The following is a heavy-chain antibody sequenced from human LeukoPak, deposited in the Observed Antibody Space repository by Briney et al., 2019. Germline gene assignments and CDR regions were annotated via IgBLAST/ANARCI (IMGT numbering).Heavy chain of an antibody. CDR1: GGSISSGGYY. D-gene: IGHD4-17*01. Sequence: SQTLSLTCAVSGGSISSGGYYWNWVRQPAGKGLEWIGRIYTSGSTNYNPSLKSRVTMSVDTSKNQFSLKLRSVTAADTAMYYCARAPDPLYGDYRPFDDWGQGTLVTVSS. CDR2: IYTSGST. CDR3: ARAPDPLYGDYRPFDD. J-gene: IGHJ4*02. V-gene: IGHV4-61*02.